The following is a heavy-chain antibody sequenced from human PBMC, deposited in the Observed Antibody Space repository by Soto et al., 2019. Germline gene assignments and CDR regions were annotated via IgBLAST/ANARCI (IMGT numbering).Heavy chain of an antibody. CDR3: AKMSSENYYDPVFS. CDR2: ISSSGNTI. Sequence: QVQLVESGGGLVQTSGSLRIACVASGFTFSDYYMXWVRQAPGKGLEWVSYISSSGNTIYYADSVKGRFTISRDNAKNSVYLQMNSLRAEDTALYFCAKMSSENYYDPVFSWGQGTLVTVSS. CDR1: GFTFSDYY. J-gene: IGHJ4*02. D-gene: IGHD3-22*01. V-gene: IGHV3-11*01.